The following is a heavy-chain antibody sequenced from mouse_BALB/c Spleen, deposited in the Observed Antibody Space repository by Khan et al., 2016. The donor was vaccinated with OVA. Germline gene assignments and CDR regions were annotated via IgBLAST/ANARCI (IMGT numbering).Heavy chain of an antibody. CDR3: ARGQYGNSACFAN. J-gene: IGHJ3*01. D-gene: IGHD2-1*01. CDR1: GFSLTSYG. V-gene: IGHV2-9*02. Sequence: QVRLQQSGPGLVAPSQSLSITCTVAGFSLTSYGVHWVRQPPGKGLEWLGVIWAGGSTNYNSALMSRLIISKDNSKSQVLLKMNSLQTDDTAMYYCARGQYGNSACFANWGQGTLVTVSA. CDR2: IWAGGST.